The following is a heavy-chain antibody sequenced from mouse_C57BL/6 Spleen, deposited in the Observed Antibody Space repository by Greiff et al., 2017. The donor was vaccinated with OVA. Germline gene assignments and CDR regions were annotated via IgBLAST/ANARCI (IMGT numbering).Heavy chain of an antibody. CDR2: INPNNGGT. D-gene: IGHD2-5*01. Sequence: VQLQQSGPELVKPGASVKISCKASGYTFTDYYMNWVKQSHGKSLEWIGDINPNNGGTSYNQKFKGKATLTVDKSSSTAYMELRSLTSEDSAVYYCASQAYYSNYDWYFDVWGTGTTVTVSS. CDR3: ASQAYYSNYDWYFDV. V-gene: IGHV1-26*01. CDR1: GYTFTDYY. J-gene: IGHJ1*03.